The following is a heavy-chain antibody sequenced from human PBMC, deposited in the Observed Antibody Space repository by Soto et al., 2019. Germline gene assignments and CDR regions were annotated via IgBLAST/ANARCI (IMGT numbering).Heavy chain of an antibody. Sequence: PSETLSLTCTVSGGSISSGDYFWSWIRQPPGKGLEWIGYIYYTGSTYYTPSLRSRVTIEVDTSKDQFSLSLTSVTAADTAIYYCARKPAVTISNYHTIDVCGEGTTVTV. CDR3: ARKPAVTISNYHTIDV. CDR2: IYYTGST. V-gene: IGHV4-30-4*01. D-gene: IGHD4-4*01. CDR1: GGSISSGDYF. J-gene: IGHJ6*02.